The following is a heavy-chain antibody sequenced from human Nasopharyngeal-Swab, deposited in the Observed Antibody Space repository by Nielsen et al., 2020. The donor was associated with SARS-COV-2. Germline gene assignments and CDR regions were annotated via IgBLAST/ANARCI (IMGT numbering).Heavy chain of an antibody. CDR2: IGDKAHNYAT. CDR1: GFTFNNYN. Sequence: GVLKISCAASGFTFNNYNFNWVRQASGRGLEWVGRIGDKAHNYATTYAASVKGRFTISRDDSKNTAFLQMDSLNTEDTALYYCTTDYYFDYWGQGTLVTVSS. D-gene: IGHD4/OR15-4a*01. CDR3: TTDYYFDY. V-gene: IGHV3-73*01. J-gene: IGHJ4*02.